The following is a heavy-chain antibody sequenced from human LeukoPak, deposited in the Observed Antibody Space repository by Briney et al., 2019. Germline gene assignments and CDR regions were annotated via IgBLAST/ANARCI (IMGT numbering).Heavy chain of an antibody. J-gene: IGHJ5*02. D-gene: IGHD1-26*01. CDR3: ARGFSSIKGPTYAS. V-gene: IGHV1-2*02. CDR2: INPNSGGT. Sequence: ASVKVSCKASGYTFTGSYMNWVRQAPGQGLEWMGWINPNSGGTNYARKFQGRVTMTRDTSTSTAYMELSRLTSDDTAFYYCARGFSSIKGPTYASWGQGTLVTVSS. CDR1: GYTFTGSY.